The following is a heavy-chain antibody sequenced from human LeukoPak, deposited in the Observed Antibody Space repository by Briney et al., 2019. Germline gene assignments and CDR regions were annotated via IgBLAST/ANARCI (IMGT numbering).Heavy chain of an antibody. V-gene: IGHV4-59*01. J-gene: IGHJ4*02. CDR3: ARGPPVAGTPRIDY. D-gene: IGHD6-19*01. CDR1: GGCMSSYY. Sequence: SETLSLTCTVSGGCMSSYYWSWIRQPPGKGLEWIGYIYYSGTTNYNPSLKSRVTISIDTSQNQFSLRLTSVTAADTAVYYCARGPPVAGTPRIDYWGQGTLVTVSS. CDR2: IYYSGTT.